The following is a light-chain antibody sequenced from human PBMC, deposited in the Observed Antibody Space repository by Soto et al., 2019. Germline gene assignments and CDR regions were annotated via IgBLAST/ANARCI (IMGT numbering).Light chain of an antibody. V-gene: IGKV3-15*01. CDR3: QHYNNWPPWT. Sequence: EIVMTQSPATLSVSPGERTTPSWRARQGVSSQLGWFQQKPGQAPRLLIYGASTRATGIPARFSGSGSGTEFTLTISSLQSEDFAIYYCQHYNNWPPWTFGQGTKVEIK. CDR1: QGVSSQ. J-gene: IGKJ1*01. CDR2: GAS.